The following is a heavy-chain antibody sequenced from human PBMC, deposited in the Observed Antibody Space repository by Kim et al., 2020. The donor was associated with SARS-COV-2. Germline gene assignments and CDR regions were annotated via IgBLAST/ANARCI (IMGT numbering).Heavy chain of an antibody. V-gene: IGHV3-7*03. J-gene: IGHJ4*02. Sequence: GGSLRLSCAASGFTFSSYWMNWVRQAPGKGLEWVTNIKQDGNEKYYVDSVKGRFTISRDNAKNSLYLQMNSLRAEDTAVYYCATSRTFDYWGQGTLVTVSS. CDR1: GFTFSSYW. CDR3: ATSRTFDY. CDR2: IKQDGNEK.